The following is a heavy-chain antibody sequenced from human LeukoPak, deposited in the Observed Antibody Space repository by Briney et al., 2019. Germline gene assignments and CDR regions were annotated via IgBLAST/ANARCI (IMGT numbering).Heavy chain of an antibody. CDR1: GGSFSGYY. V-gene: IGHV4-34*01. Sequence: SETLSLTCAVYGGSFSGYYWSWIRQPPGKGLEWIGEINHSGSTNYNPSLKSRVTISVDTSKNKFSLKLSSVTAADTAVYYCARSVASDWADYWGQGTLVTVSS. D-gene: IGHD5-12*01. J-gene: IGHJ4*02. CDR2: INHSGST. CDR3: ARSVASDWADY.